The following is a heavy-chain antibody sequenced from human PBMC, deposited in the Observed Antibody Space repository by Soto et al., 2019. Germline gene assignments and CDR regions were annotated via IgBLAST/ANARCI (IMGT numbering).Heavy chain of an antibody. V-gene: IGHV3-30*18. Sequence: QPGGSLRLSCAASGLTVSTNYMTWVRQAPGKGLEWVAFISDDGSNKYYADSMRGRFTMSRDNSKRTLYLQMSSLRVEDTAVYYCTKRRNVLRFLEWSSGMEVWGQGTTVTVSS. CDR2: ISDDGSNK. D-gene: IGHD3-3*01. CDR1: GLTVSTNY. CDR3: TKRRNVLRFLEWSSGMEV. J-gene: IGHJ6*02.